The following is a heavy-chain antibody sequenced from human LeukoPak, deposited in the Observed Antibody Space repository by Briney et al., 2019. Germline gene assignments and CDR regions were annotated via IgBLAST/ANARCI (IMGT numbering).Heavy chain of an antibody. V-gene: IGHV3-23*01. Sequence: GASLRLSCAASGFTYRSYAMSSVGQGPGKGLEGVPGITGTGGTTYYADSGKGRFTISRDNSKNTLSLQMYSLRGEDTAIYYCAKDAYYYHSSTYPWGQGTLVTVSS. D-gene: IGHD3-22*01. J-gene: IGHJ5*02. CDR2: ITGTGGTT. CDR1: GFTYRSYA. CDR3: AKDAYYYHSSTYP.